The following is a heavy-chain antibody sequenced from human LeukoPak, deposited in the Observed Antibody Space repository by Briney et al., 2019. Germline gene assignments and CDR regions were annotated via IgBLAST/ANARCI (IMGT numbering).Heavy chain of an antibody. CDR2: ISTDGSST. CDR1: GFTFSSYW. J-gene: IGHJ5*02. D-gene: IGHD3-16*01. Sequence: PGGSLRLSCAASGFTFSSYWMHWVRQGPGKGLVWFSRISTDGSSTDYADSVKGRFTISRENAKNTLYLQMNSLRAEDTAVYYCARTRTLPIAGGFDTWGQGSLVTVSS. CDR3: ARTRTLPIAGGFDT. V-gene: IGHV3-74*01.